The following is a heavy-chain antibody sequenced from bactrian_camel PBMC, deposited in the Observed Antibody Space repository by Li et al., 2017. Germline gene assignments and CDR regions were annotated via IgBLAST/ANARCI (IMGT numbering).Heavy chain of an antibody. Sequence: HVQLVESGGGSVEAGGSRTLSCAATGKGSSRMGWFRQAPGRVLEGLACIENDDKTTYANSVKGRFTISRDAAKKTLYLQMNSLKPEDTAMYYCAADYAAGCQWLLANLDFAYVGQGTQVTVS. CDR1: GKGSSR. J-gene: IGHJ4*01. CDR2: IENDDKT. V-gene: IGHV3S53*01. D-gene: IGHD1*01.